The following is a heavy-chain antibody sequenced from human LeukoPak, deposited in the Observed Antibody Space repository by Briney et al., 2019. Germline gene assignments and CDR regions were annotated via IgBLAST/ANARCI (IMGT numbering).Heavy chain of an antibody. Sequence: GGSLRLSCAASGFTFSRYWMSWVRQAPGKGLEWVSSISSSSSYIYYADSVKGRFTISRDNVKKSLYLQMNSLRAEDTAVYYCAREDGYNRGYYYFYYYMDVWGKGTTVTVSS. CDR1: GFTFSRYW. D-gene: IGHD5-24*01. CDR2: ISSSSSYI. CDR3: AREDGYNRGYYYFYYYMDV. J-gene: IGHJ6*03. V-gene: IGHV3-21*01.